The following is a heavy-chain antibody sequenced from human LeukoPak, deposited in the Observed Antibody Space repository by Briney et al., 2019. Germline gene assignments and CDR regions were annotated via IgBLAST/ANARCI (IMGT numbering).Heavy chain of an antibody. CDR1: GGSISSSSYY. CDR2: IYYSGST. J-gene: IGHJ5*02. CDR3: ARGTNWFDP. D-gene: IGHD3/OR15-3a*01. Sequence: SETLSLTCTVSGGSISSSSYYWGWIRQPPGKGLEWIGSIYYSGSTYYNPSLKSRVTISVDTSKNQFSLKLSSVTAADTAVYYCARGTNWFDPWGQGTLVTVSS. V-gene: IGHV4-39*07.